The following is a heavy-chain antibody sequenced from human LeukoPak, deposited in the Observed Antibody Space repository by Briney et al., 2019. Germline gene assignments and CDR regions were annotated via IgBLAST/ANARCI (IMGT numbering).Heavy chain of an antibody. V-gene: IGHV1-18*01. D-gene: IGHD6-19*01. CDR1: GYTFSHYA. J-gene: IGHJ3*01. Sequence: ASVKVSCTPSGYTFSHYAISWVRQAPGQGLEWMGWINPFNGNTNEAERFQGRVIMTTDTSTRTAYMELRSLRYDDTAVYYCARDYTSAEWLGFAFDVWGQGTVVSVSA. CDR2: INPFNGNT. CDR3: ARDYTSAEWLGFAFDV.